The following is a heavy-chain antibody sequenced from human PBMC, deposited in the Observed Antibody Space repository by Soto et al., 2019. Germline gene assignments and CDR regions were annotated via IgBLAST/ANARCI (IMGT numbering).Heavy chain of an antibody. CDR3: ARDAYTDCSSTTCTGEY. J-gene: IGHJ4*02. V-gene: IGHV4-4*02. D-gene: IGHD2-2*01. CDR2: VYHSGST. Sequence: SETLSLTCAVSGVSISSNNWWTLVRQPPGKGLEWIGEVYHSGSTNYNPSLKSRVTMSVDKSKNQFSLNLISVTAADTAVYYCARDAYTDCSSTTCTGEYWGQGTMVTVS. CDR1: GVSISSNNW.